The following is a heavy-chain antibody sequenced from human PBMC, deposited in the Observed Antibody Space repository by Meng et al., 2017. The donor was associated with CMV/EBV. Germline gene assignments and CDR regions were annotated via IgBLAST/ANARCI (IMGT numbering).Heavy chain of an antibody. V-gene: IGHV6-1*01. D-gene: IGHD5-12*01. CDR3: ARGGGWFDY. J-gene: IGHJ4*02. CDR1: GDSVSSNSAA. Sequence: CAISGDSVSSNSAAWNWIRRSPSRGLEWLGRTYYRSKWYNDYAVSVKSRITINPDTSKNQFSLQLNSVTPEDTAVYYCARGGGWFDYWGQGTLVTVSS. CDR2: TYYRSKWYN.